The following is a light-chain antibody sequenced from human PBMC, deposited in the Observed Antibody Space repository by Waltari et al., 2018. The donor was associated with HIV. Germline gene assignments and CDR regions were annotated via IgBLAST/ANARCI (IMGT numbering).Light chain of an antibody. Sequence: IQMTQSPSSLSACVGDRVPITCQARQVMSKYLNGYQQKPAKARKLLIYDASNLDTGVPSRCSGSAFRTDFTFTISSLQLEAIAAYYRQQYDNLPLNFGGGTKVEIQ. CDR3: QQYDNLPLN. CDR1: QVMSKY. CDR2: DAS. J-gene: IGKJ4*01. V-gene: IGKV1-33*01.